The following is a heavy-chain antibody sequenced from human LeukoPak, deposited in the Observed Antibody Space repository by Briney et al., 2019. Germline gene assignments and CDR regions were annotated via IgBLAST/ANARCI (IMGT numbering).Heavy chain of an antibody. V-gene: IGHV4-61*02. CDR2: IYISGST. CDR1: GGSISSGSDY. D-gene: IGHD3-10*01. CDR3: ARGRPRGIGYYFDS. J-gene: IGHJ4*02. Sequence: SETLSLTCTVSGGSISSGSDYWSWIRQPAGQGLEWNGRIYISGSTNYNPSLKSRVTISVDTSKNQFSLKLSSVTAADTAVYYCARGRPRGIGYYFDSWGQGTLVTVSS.